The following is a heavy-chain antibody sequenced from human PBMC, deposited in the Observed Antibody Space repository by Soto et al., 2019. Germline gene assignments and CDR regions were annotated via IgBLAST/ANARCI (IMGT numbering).Heavy chain of an antibody. CDR2: INWNGGGT. J-gene: IGHJ6*03. D-gene: IGHD1-7*01. CDR1: GFTFGDYG. Sequence: GGSLRLSCAASGFTFGDYGMSWVRQAPGKGLEWVSGINWNGGGTGYAESVKGRFTISRDNAKNALYLQMNSLRAEDTALYHCARVTGTTVSYYYYMDVWGKGTTVTVSS. V-gene: IGHV3-20*01. CDR3: ARVTGTTVSYYYYMDV.